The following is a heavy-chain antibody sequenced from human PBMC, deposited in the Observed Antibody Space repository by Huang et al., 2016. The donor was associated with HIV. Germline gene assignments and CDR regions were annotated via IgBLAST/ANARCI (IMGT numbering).Heavy chain of an antibody. J-gene: IGHJ4*02. CDR2: IQYDGSNK. V-gene: IGHV3-30*02. CDR3: VKETVQWLVTY. D-gene: IGHD6-19*01. CDR1: GFTSSSHG. Sequence: QVQVVESGGGVVQPGGSLRLSCAASGFTSSSHGMQWVRQAPGKGLGWVAFIQYDGSNKYFADSVKGRFTMSRDNSKNTLYLQMNSLRGEDTAVYYCVKETVQWLVTYWGQGTLVTVSS.